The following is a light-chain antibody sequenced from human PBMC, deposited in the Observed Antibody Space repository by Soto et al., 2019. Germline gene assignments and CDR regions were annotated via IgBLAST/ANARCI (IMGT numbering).Light chain of an antibody. Sequence: AIQMTHSPPSLSASVGDRVIITCRASQDIRVDVGWLQQRPGHAPNLLIYAASTLHTGVPSMFTGSGSGTDLTLTINDLQPEDVATYFCLQDYDFPYTFGRGTKVHIX. CDR2: AAS. CDR3: LQDYDFPYT. V-gene: IGKV1-6*01. CDR1: QDIRVD. J-gene: IGKJ2*01.